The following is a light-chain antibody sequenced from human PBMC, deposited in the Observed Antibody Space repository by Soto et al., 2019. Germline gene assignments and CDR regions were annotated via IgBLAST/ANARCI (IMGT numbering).Light chain of an antibody. CDR3: QQSYTTPLT. CDR2: TAS. Sequence: IQMTQSPSSLSASVGDIVTITCRASRGIRSELGWYQQKPGKAPNLLIYTASSLQSGVPSRFRGSGSGTDFTLTITSLQPEDFATYYCQQSYTTPLTFGGGTKVDI. CDR1: RGIRSE. V-gene: IGKV1-39*01. J-gene: IGKJ4*01.